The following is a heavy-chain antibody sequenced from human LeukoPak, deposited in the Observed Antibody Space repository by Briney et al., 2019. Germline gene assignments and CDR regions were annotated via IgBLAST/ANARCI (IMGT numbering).Heavy chain of an antibody. CDR1: GGTFSSYA. V-gene: IGHV1-69*06. D-gene: IGHD5-18*01. CDR3: ARAENGGYTNGYLDY. Sequence: ASVKVSCKVSGGTFSSYAISWVRQAPGQGLEWMGGIIPIFGTANYAQKFQGRVTITADKSTSTAYMELSSLRSEDTAVYYCARAENGGYTNGYLDYWGQGTLVTVSS. CDR2: IIPIFGTA. J-gene: IGHJ4*02.